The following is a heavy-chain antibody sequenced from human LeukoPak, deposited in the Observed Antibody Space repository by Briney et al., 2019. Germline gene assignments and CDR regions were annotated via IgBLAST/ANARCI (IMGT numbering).Heavy chain of an antibody. V-gene: IGHV3-48*03. CDR3: AREPSSSSSSSFDY. D-gene: IGHD6-6*01. Sequence: PGGSLRLSCAASGFTFSSYEMNWVRQAPGKGLEWVSYIGSVGSSKYYADSVKGRFTISRDNAKNSLYLQMNSLRAEDTAVYYCAREPSSSSSSSFDYWGQGSLVTVSS. J-gene: IGHJ4*02. CDR1: GFTFSSYE. CDR2: IGSVGSSK.